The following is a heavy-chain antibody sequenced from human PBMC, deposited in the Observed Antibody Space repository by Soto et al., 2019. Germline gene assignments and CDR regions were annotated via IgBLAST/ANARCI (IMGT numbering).Heavy chain of an antibody. J-gene: IGHJ4*02. D-gene: IGHD5-12*01. Sequence: ASVKVSCKASGYTFSSSPLHWVRQAPGQRPEWMGWINTANDDTKYSQKFQDRVTLTRDTSASTAYMEVSSLTPEDTAVYYCARDEGVASGNWGQGTMVTVSS. CDR3: ARDEGVASGN. CDR1: GYTFSSSP. CDR2: INTANDDT. V-gene: IGHV1-3*04.